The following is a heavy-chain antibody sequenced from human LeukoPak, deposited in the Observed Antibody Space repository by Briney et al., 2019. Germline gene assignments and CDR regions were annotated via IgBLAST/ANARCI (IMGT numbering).Heavy chain of an antibody. CDR3: ARGYCSGGSCHAPNFDY. Sequence: ASVKVSCKASGYTFTSYAISWVRQAPGQGLEWMGGIIPIFGTANYAQKFQGRVTITADESTSTAYMELSSLRSEDTAVYYCARGYCSGGSCHAPNFDYWGQGTLVTVSS. CDR2: IIPIFGTA. V-gene: IGHV1-69*13. J-gene: IGHJ4*02. D-gene: IGHD2-15*01. CDR1: GYTFTSYA.